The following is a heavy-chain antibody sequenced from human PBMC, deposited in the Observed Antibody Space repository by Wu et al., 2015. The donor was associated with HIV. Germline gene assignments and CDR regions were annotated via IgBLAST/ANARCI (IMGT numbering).Heavy chain of an antibody. Sequence: QVQLVQSGAGVKKPGSSVKVSCKASGGSFSDYAISWVRQAPGQGLEWMGRIIPMYGKPIDAQKFQGRITITADDSTSTVDMELSSLRSEDTAVYFCARDRDGGGFYYGMVRLGPRDHGHSLL. J-gene: IGHJ6*02. CDR3: ARDRDGGGFYYGMVR. CDR2: IIPMYGKP. D-gene: IGHD2-15*01. V-gene: IGHV1-69*13. CDR1: GGSFSDYA.